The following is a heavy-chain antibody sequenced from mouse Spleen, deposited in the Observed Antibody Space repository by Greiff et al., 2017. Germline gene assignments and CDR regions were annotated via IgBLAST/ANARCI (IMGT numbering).Heavy chain of an antibody. CDR1: GYAFSSSW. CDR2: IYPGDGDT. D-gene: IGHD3-3*01. CDR3: ASRDPWFAY. Sequence: VQLKESGPELVKPGASVKISCKASGYAFSSSWMNWVKQRPGKGLEWIGRIYPGDGDTNYNGKFKGKATLTADKSSSTAYMQLSSLTSEDSAVYFCASRDPWFAYWGQGTLVTVSA. J-gene: IGHJ3*01. V-gene: IGHV1-82*01.